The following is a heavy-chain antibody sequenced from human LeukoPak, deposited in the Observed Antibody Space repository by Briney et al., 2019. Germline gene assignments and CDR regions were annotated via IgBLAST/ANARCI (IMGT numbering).Heavy chain of an antibody. CDR2: ISSSSSYI. CDR3: ARDLRSIAARIDFDY. CDR1: GFTFSSYS. J-gene: IGHJ4*02. V-gene: IGHV3-21*01. Sequence: AGGSLGLSCAASGFTFSSYSMSWVRQAPGKGLEWVSSISSSSSYIYYADSVKGRFTISRDNAKNSLYLQMNSLRAEDTAVYYCARDLRSIAARIDFDYWGQGTLVTVSS. D-gene: IGHD6-6*01.